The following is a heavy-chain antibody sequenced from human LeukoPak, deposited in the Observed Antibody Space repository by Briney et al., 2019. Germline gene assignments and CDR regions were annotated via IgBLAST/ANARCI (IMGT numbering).Heavy chain of an antibody. Sequence: PGGSLRLSCVASGFTFNNYAMTWVRQAPGKGLEWVSAISGSGYSTYYADSVKGRFTISRDNSKNTLYLQMNSLRAEDTAVYYCARGNLSPAAFDYWGQGTLVTVSS. CDR2: ISGSGYST. V-gene: IGHV3-23*01. CDR1: GFTFNNYA. J-gene: IGHJ4*02. CDR3: ARGNLSPAAFDY. D-gene: IGHD2-2*01.